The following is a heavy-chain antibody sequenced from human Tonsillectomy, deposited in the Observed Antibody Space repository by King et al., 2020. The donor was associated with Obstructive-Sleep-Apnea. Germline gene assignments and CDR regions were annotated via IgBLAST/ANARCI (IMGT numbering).Heavy chain of an antibody. V-gene: IGHV4-59*01. CDR2: IYYSGST. CDR1: GCSISSYY. Sequence: QLQESGPGLVKPSETLSLTCTVSGCSISSYYWSWIRQPPGKGLEWIGYIYYSGSTNYNPSLKSRVTISVDTSKNQFSLKLSSVTAADTAVYYCARAVAVGCECVAYWGQGTWVTV. D-gene: IGHD6-19*01. J-gene: IGHJ4*02. CDR3: ARAVAVGCECVAY.